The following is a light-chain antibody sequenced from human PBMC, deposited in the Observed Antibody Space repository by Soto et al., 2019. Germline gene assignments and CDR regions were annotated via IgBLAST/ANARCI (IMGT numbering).Light chain of an antibody. V-gene: IGLV2-23*01. CDR3: CSYAGSSTSVV. CDR2: EGS. Sequence: QSALTQPGSVSGSPGQTITISGTGTSSDVGSYNLVSWYQQHPGKAPKLMIYEGSKRPSGVSNRFSGSKSGNTASLTISGLQAEDQADYYCCSYAGSSTSVVFGGGTQLTVL. CDR1: SSDVGSYNL. J-gene: IGLJ2*01.